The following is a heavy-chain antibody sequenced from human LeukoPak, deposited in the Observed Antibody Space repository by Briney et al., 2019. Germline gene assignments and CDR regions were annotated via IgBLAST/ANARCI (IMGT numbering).Heavy chain of an antibody. CDR2: ISGSGGST. V-gene: IGHV3-23*01. J-gene: IGHJ3*01. D-gene: IGHD2-15*01. Sequence: PGGSLRLSCAASGFTFSSYGMSWVRQAPGKGLELVSAISGSGGSTYYADSVKGRFTISRDNSKNTLYLQMNSLRDEDTAVYLRAKDYLALVAAPVGAFDLWGQGTMVTVSS. CDR3: AKDYLALVAAPVGAFDL. CDR1: GFTFSSYG.